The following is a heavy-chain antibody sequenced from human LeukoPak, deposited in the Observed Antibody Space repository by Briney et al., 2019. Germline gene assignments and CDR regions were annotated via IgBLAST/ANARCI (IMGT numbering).Heavy chain of an antibody. CDR3: ARGVYCGGDCFDP. Sequence: QTGGSLRLSCAASGFTFSSYAMHWVRQAPGKGLECVSAISSNGGSTYYANSVKGRFTISRDNSKNTLYLQMGSLRAEDMAVYYCARGVYCGGDCFDPWGQGTLVTVSS. J-gene: IGHJ5*02. CDR2: ISSNGGST. V-gene: IGHV3-64*01. D-gene: IGHD2-21*01. CDR1: GFTFSSYA.